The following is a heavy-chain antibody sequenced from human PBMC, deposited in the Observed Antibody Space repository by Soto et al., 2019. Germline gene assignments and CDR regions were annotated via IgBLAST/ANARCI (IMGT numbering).Heavy chain of an antibody. CDR1: GFTFSSYA. Sequence: EVQLLESGGGLVQPGGSLRLSCAASGFTFSSYAMSWVRQAPGKGLEWVSAISGSGGSTYYADSVKGRFTISRDNSKNTLYLQMNSPKDADTAVYDCAKWGAVAGGFDYWGQGTLVTVSS. D-gene: IGHD6-19*01. V-gene: IGHV3-23*01. J-gene: IGHJ4*02. CDR3: AKWGAVAGGFDY. CDR2: ISGSGGST.